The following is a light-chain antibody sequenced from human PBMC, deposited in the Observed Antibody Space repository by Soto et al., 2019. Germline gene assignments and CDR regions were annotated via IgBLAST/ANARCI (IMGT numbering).Light chain of an antibody. CDR2: LGF. J-gene: IGKJ2*01. CDR1: QRLLHSNGNIF. Sequence: EIVMTQSPPSLTVTPGEPASISCRSSQRLLHSNGNIFLDWYLQKPGQSPQLLIYLGFNRASGVPDRVSGSAAGTDFTLKISRMEAEDVVVYYCMQALQTPYTFGQGTKLEIK. V-gene: IGKV2-28*01. CDR3: MQALQTPYT.